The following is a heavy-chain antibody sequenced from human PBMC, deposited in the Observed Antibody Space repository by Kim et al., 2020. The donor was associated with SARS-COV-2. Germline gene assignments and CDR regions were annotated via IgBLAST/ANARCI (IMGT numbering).Heavy chain of an antibody. CDR2: IYYSGST. CDR1: GGSISSSSYY. CDR3: ARTASYYYGSGSYFDY. D-gene: IGHD3-10*01. J-gene: IGHJ4*02. Sequence: SETLSLTCTVSGGSISSSSYYWGWIRQPPGKGLEWIGSIYYSGSTYYNPSLKSRVTISVDTSKNQFSLKLSSVTAADTAVYYCARTASYYYGSGSYFDYWGQGTLVTVSS. V-gene: IGHV4-39*01.